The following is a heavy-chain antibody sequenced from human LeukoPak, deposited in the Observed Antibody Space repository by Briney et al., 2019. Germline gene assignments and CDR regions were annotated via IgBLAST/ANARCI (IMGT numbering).Heavy chain of an antibody. CDR3: ARGRGGGFDP. CDR2: IYHSGST. J-gene: IGHJ5*02. CDR1: GGSISSYY. D-gene: IGHD2-15*01. Sequence: SETLSLTCTVSGGSISSYYWGWIRQPPGKGLEWIGSIYHSGSTYYNPSLKSRVTISVDTSKNQFSLKLSSVTAADTAVYYCARGRGGGFDPWGQGTLVTVSS. V-gene: IGHV4-38-2*02.